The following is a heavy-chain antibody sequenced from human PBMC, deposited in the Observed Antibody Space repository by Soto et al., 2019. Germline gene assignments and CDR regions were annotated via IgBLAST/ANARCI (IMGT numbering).Heavy chain of an antibody. CDR3: AREIATTGEYYFDY. CDR1: GFTFSSYW. J-gene: IGHJ4*02. Sequence: HPGGSLRLSCAASGFTFSSYWMHWVRQAPGKGLVWVSRINRDGSSTNYADSVKGRVTISRDTAKNTLYLQMNSLRAEDTAVYYCAREIATTGEYYFDYWGQGTLVTVSS. CDR2: INRDGSST. V-gene: IGHV3-74*01. D-gene: IGHD6-13*01.